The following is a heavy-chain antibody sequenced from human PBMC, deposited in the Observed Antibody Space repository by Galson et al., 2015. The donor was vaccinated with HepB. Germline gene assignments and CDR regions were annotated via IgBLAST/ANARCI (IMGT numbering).Heavy chain of an antibody. J-gene: IGHJ1*01. CDR2: ISASGTT. Sequence: SLRLSCAASGFSFSSFAMNWVRQAPGKGLEWVSVISASGTTSYADSVKGRFTISRDNSKNTLYLQMNNLRAEDTAIYHCANTAGRVWGALGFWGQGTLVSVSS. V-gene: IGHV3-23*01. CDR3: ANTAGRVWGALGF. D-gene: IGHD7-27*01. CDR1: GFSFSSFA.